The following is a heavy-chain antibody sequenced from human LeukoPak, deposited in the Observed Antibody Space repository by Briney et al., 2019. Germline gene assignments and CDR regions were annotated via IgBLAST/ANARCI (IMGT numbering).Heavy chain of an antibody. CDR1: GGTFSSYA. V-gene: IGHV1-18*01. D-gene: IGHD3-22*01. Sequence: ASVKVSCKASGGTFSSYAISWVRQAPGQGLEWMGWISAYNGNTNYAQKLQGRVTMTTDTSTSTAYMELRSLRSEDTAVYYCASDYDSSGYYDYWGQGTLVTVSS. CDR2: ISAYNGNT. CDR3: ASDYDSSGYYDY. J-gene: IGHJ4*02.